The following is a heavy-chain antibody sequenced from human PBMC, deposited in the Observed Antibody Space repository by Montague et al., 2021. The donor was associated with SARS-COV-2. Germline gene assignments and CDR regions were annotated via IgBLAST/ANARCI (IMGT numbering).Heavy chain of an antibody. CDR3: ARCLGGYCSGGSCDRGWCMDV. CDR1: GGSISSGGYY. V-gene: IGHV4-31*03. J-gene: IGHJ2*01. Sequence: TLSLTCTVSGGSISSGGYYWSWIRQHPGKGLEWIGYIYYSGSTYYNPSLKSRVTISVDTSKNQFSLKLSSVTAADTAVYYCARCLGGYCSGGSCDRGWCMDVWGRGTMVTVSS. D-gene: IGHD2-15*01. CDR2: IYYSGST.